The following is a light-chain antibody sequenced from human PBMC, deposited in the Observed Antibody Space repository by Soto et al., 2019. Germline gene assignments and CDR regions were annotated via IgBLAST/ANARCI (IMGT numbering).Light chain of an antibody. CDR1: SSDLAIYNY. J-gene: IGLJ1*01. Sequence: QSALAHPASVSGSPGQSITIPCTGTSSDLAIYNYVSWYQQQPGKAPKLMIYQVTNRPSGVSNRFSGSRSGNTASLTISGLQAEDEADYYCSSYTDSSNYVFGTGTKVTVL. CDR3: SSYTDSSNYV. CDR2: QVT. V-gene: IGLV2-14*01.